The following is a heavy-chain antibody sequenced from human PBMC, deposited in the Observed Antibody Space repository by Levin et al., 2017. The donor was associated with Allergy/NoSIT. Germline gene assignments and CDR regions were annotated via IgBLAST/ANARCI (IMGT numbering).Heavy chain of an antibody. J-gene: IGHJ6*03. CDR2: INAGNGNT. Sequence: GGSLRLSCKASGYTFTSYAMHWVRQAPGQRLEWMGWINAGNGNTKYSQKFQGRVTITRDTSASTAYMELSSLRSEDTAVYYCARDSGTVTPDYYYYYMDGWGKGTTVTVSS. CDR1: GYTFTSYA. V-gene: IGHV1-3*01. CDR3: ARDSGTVTPDYYYYYMDG. D-gene: IGHD4-17*01.